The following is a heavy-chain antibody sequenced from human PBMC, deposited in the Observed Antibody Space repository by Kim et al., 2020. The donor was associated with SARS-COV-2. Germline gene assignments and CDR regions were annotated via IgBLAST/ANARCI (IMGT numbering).Heavy chain of an antibody. CDR2: ISYDGSNK. J-gene: IGHJ4*02. D-gene: IGHD6-19*01. CDR3: ASGAVAGTGPPDY. V-gene: IGHV3-30*04. Sequence: GGSLRLSCAASGFTFSSYAMHWVRQAPGKGLEWVAVISYDGSNKYYADSVKGRFTISRDNSKNTLYLQMNSLRAEDTAVYYCASGAVAGTGPPDYWGQGTLVTVSS. CDR1: GFTFSSYA.